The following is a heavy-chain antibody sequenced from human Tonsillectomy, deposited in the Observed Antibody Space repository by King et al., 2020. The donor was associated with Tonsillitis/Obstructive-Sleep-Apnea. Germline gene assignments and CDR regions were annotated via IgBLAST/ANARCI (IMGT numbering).Heavy chain of an antibody. J-gene: IGHJ3*02. CDR3: APGSPVRYAFDI. V-gene: IGHV4-39*01. CDR2: IYYSGST. CDR1: GGSIRSTSQY. D-gene: IGHD1-26*01. Sequence: QLQESGPGLVKPSETLSLTCTVSGGSIRSTSQYWGWIRQPPGKGLEWIGSIYYSGSTYYNPSLTSRVIIYVDTSKNHFSLKLSSVTAADTAVYYCAPGSPVRYAFDIWGQGTMVTVSS.